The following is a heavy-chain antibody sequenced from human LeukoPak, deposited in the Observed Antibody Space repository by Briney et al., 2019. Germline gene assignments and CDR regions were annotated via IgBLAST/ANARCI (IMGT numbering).Heavy chain of an antibody. J-gene: IGHJ3*02. Sequence: GESLKISCKASGHIFTNYCIAWVRQMPGKGLEWMGIIYPGDSDSRYSPSFQGHVTISADKSISTAYLQWSSLKASDTAMYYCARHGVEGYNGAFHIWGQGTMVTVSS. V-gene: IGHV5-51*01. D-gene: IGHD5-24*01. CDR3: ARHGVEGYNGAFHI. CDR1: GHIFTNYC. CDR2: IYPGDSDS.